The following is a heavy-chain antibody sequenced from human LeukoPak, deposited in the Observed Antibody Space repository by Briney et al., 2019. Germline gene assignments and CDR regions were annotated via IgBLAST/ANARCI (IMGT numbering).Heavy chain of an antibody. CDR2: IYYSGST. Sequence: SETLSLTCTVSGGSISSGSYYWSWIRQPAGRGLEWIGSIYYSGSTYYNPSLKSRVTISVDTSKNQFSLKLSSVTAADTAVYYCARGKAAARSFYYFDYWGQGTLVTVSS. D-gene: IGHD6-13*01. V-gene: IGHV4-39*07. CDR1: GGSISSGSYY. J-gene: IGHJ4*02. CDR3: ARGKAAARSFYYFDY.